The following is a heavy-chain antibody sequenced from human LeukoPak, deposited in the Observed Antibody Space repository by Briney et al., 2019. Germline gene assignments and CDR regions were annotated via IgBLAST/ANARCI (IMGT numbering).Heavy chain of an antibody. CDR3: ARGGNYGYLWNAFDL. D-gene: IGHD5-18*01. V-gene: IGHV3-48*03. CDR2: ISSSGTSI. J-gene: IGHJ3*01. Sequence: GGSLRLSCAASGFTFNTYEMNWVRQAPGKGLEWVAHISSSGTSIHYADSVEGRFTVSRDNAKNSVYLQMNSLRAEDTTVYYCARGGNYGYLWNAFDLWGQGTMVTVSS. CDR1: GFTFNTYE.